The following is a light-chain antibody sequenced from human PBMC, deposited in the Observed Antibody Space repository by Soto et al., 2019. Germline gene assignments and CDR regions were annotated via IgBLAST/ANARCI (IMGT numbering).Light chain of an antibody. CDR1: SSDVGGYDY. Sequence: QSVLTQPASVSGSPGQSITISCTGTSSDVGGYDYVSWYQQHPGKAPKLMIYDVNNRPSGVSSRFSGSKSDNTASLTISGLQAEDEADYYCSSYTSSSTLFGGGTKLTVL. CDR3: SSYTSSSTL. J-gene: IGLJ2*01. CDR2: DVN. V-gene: IGLV2-14*03.